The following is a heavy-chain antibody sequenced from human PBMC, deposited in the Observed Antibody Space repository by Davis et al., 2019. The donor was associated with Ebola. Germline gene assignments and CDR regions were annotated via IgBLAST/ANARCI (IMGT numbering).Heavy chain of an antibody. CDR3: ARTYSSENT. Sequence: PGGSLRLSCAASGFTFSSYAMHWVRQAPGKGLEWVAVISYDGSNKYYADSVKGRFTISRDNSKNTLYLQMNSLRAEDTAVYYCARTYSSENTWGQGTLVTVSS. CDR2: ISYDGSNK. V-gene: IGHV3-30-3*01. CDR1: GFTFSSYA. D-gene: IGHD6-25*01. J-gene: IGHJ5*02.